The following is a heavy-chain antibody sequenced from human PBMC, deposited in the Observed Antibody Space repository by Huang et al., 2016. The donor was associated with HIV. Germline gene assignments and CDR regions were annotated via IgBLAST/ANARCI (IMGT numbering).Heavy chain of an antibody. J-gene: IGHJ4*02. V-gene: IGHV4-39*01. D-gene: IGHD6-13*01. CDR1: GDFISSTNYY. CDR2: VYQSGST. CDR3: ASQHIGAAATWF. Sequence: QLQLQESGPGQVKPSETLSLTCTVSGDFISSTNYYWGWVRQAPGKGLEWVGSVYQSGSTNYNPSLKSRVTLSVYTSRNQFSLRLNYVTAADTAVYYCASQHIGAAATWFWGRGTQVAVSS.